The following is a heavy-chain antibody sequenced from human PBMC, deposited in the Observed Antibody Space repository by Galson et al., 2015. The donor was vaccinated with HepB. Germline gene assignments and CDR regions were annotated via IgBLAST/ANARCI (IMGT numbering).Heavy chain of an antibody. CDR1: GFSFSSSS. Sequence: SLRLACAASGFSFSSSSMNWVRQAPGKGLEWVSALSSSIHIYQADSVMGRFTTSRDNAKNSLFLQVNSLRAEDTAVYYCARGKYDSGTDYYFDYWGQGTLVTVSS. V-gene: IGHV3-21*01. D-gene: IGHD3-22*01. CDR2: LSSSIHI. CDR3: ARGKYDSGTDYYFDY. J-gene: IGHJ4*02.